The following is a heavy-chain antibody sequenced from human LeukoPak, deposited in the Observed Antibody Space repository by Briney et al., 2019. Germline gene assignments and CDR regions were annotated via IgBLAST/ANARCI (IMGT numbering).Heavy chain of an antibody. Sequence: GASVKVSCKASGYTFTSYGISWVRQAPGQGLEWMGWISAYNGNTNYAQKLQGRVTMTTDTSTSTAYMELRSLRSDDTAVYYCARAVAVAGTTPPPIDYWGQGTLVTVSS. CDR2: ISAYNGNT. D-gene: IGHD6-19*01. V-gene: IGHV1-18*01. CDR1: GYTFTSYG. CDR3: ARAVAVAGTTPPPIDY. J-gene: IGHJ4*02.